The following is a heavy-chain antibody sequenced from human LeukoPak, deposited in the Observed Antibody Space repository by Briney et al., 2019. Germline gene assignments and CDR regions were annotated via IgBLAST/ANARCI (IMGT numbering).Heavy chain of an antibody. CDR1: GFTFRSAG. Sequence: GGSLRLSCAASGFTFRSAGMHWVRQAPGKGLEWVAVIWYDGSNKYYADSVKGRFTISRDNSKNTLYLQMNSLRAEDTAVYYCARVNAGTAAVSYGPFDYWGQGTLVTVSS. D-gene: IGHD5-18*01. CDR2: IWYDGSNK. J-gene: IGHJ4*02. V-gene: IGHV3-33*01. CDR3: ARVNAGTAAVSYGPFDY.